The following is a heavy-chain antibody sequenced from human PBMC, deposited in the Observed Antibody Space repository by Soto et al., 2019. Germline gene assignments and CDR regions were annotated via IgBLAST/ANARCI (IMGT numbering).Heavy chain of an antibody. V-gene: IGHV1-69*06. CDR2: IIPIFGTA. CDR1: GGTFSGYA. J-gene: IGHJ4*02. Sequence: GASVKVSCKASGGTFSGYAISWVRQAPGQGLEWMGGIIPIFGTANYAQKFQGRVTITADKSTSTAYMELSSLRSEDTAVYYCARGRYCSSTSCPLSARPFDYWGQGTLVTVSS. D-gene: IGHD2-2*01. CDR3: ARGRYCSSTSCPLSARPFDY.